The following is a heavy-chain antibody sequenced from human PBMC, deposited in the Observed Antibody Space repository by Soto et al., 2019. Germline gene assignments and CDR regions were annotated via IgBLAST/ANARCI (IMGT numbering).Heavy chain of an antibody. Sequence: SETLSLTCAVSGGSISSSNWWSWVRQPPGKGLEWIGEIYHSGSTNYNPSLKSRVTISVDKSKNQFSLKLSSVTAADTAVYYCARDLSGRTTAMDYYYYGMDVWGQGTTVTVS. J-gene: IGHJ6*02. V-gene: IGHV4-4*02. D-gene: IGHD5-18*01. CDR1: GGSISSSNW. CDR2: IYHSGST. CDR3: ARDLSGRTTAMDYYYYGMDV.